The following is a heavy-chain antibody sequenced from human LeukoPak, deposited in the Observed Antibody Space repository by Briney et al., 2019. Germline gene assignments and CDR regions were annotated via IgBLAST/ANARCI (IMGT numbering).Heavy chain of an antibody. CDR3: ARVPGIMATTNFDY. CDR2: INPNSGGT. D-gene: IGHD5-12*01. J-gene: IGHJ4*02. CDR1: GYTFTGYY. Sequence: ASVKVSCKASGYTFTGYYMHWVRQAPGQGLEWMGWINPNSGGTNYAQKFQGRVTMTRDTSISTAYMELSRLRSDDTAVYYCARVPGIMATTNFDYWGQGTLVTVSS. V-gene: IGHV1-2*02.